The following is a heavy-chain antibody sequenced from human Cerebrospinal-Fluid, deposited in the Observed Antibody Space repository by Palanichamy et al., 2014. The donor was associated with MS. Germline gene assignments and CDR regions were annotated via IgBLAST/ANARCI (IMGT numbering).Heavy chain of an antibody. D-gene: IGHD2-15*01. V-gene: IGHV2-70*13. CDR2: IDWDGDR. Sequence: QVTLRESGPALVKPTQTLRLTCTFSGFSLSTSGMCVSWIRQPPGKALEWLALIDWDGDRYYSTSLKTRLTISKDTSKSQVILTMTNMDPEDTATFYCARTYRHCTGGSCYSRFDNWGQGTPVTVSS. CDR1: GFSLSTSGMC. CDR3: ARTYRHCTGGSCYSRFDN. J-gene: IGHJ4*02.